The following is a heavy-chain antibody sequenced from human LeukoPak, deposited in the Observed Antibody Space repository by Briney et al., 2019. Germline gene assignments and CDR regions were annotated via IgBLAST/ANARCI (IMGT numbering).Heavy chain of an antibody. J-gene: IGHJ4*02. CDR3: AREEYDSSGYYFDY. V-gene: IGHV1-69*01. CDR2: ISAYNGNT. D-gene: IGHD3-22*01. Sequence: ASVKVSCKASGGTFSSYAISWVRQAPGQGLEWMGWISAYNGNTNYAQKLQGRVTITADESTSTAYMELSSLRSEDTAVYYCAREEYDSSGYYFDYWGQGTLVTVSS. CDR1: GGTFSSYA.